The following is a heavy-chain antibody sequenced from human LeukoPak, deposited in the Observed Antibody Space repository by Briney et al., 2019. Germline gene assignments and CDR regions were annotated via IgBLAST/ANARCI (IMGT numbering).Heavy chain of an antibody. D-gene: IGHD3-22*01. CDR1: GFTFSSYE. Sequence: GGSLRLSCAASGFTFSSYEMNWVRQAPGKGLEWVSYISSSGSIIYYADSVKGRFTISRDNAKNSLYLQMNSLRAEDTAVYYCARGYYYDTSGAATFDYWGQGTLVTVSS. V-gene: IGHV3-48*03. CDR2: ISSSGSII. CDR3: ARGYYYDTSGAATFDY. J-gene: IGHJ4*02.